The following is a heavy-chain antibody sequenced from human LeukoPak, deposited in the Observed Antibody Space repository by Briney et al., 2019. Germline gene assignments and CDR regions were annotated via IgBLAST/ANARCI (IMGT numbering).Heavy chain of an antibody. CDR2: IYYSGSA. D-gene: IGHD6-6*01. CDR3: ARDIGAARSDY. J-gene: IGHJ4*02. Sequence: SETLSLTCSVSGGSIISYYWSWIRQPPGKGLEWIGYIYYSGSAKYNPSLKSRVTISVDTSKNQFSLKLTSVTAADTAVYYCARDIGAARSDYWGQGILVTVSS. CDR1: GGSIISYY. V-gene: IGHV4-59*01.